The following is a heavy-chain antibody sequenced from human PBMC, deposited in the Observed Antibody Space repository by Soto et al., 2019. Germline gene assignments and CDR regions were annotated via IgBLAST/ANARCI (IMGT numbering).Heavy chain of an antibody. J-gene: IGHJ5*02. CDR1: GGSVISNGHY. D-gene: IGHD1-26*01. CDR3: ARVKRSTSRLDP. V-gene: IGHV4-61*08. Sequence: PSETLSLTCTVSGGSVISNGHYWSWIRQPPGKGLEWIGYVYYSGSTSYNPSLETGVTISVDTSKNQFSLKLTSVTPADTAIYYCARVKRSTSRLDPWGQGTLVTVSS. CDR2: VYYSGST.